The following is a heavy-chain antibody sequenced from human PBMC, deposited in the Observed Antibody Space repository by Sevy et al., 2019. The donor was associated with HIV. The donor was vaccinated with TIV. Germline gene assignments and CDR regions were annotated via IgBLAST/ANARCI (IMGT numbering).Heavy chain of an antibody. D-gene: IGHD2-8*02. V-gene: IGHV3-11*01. J-gene: IGHJ5*02. CDR1: GFTFSDYY. CDR3: ARAGDDYCTESDCNKNWFDP. Sequence: GGSLRLSCAASGFTFSDYYMGWFRQAPGKGLKWVSYISSSGALVFYADSVEGRFTISRDNAKNSLFLQMNSLRAEDTAIYYCARAGDDYCTESDCNKNWFDPWGQRTLVTVSS. CDR2: ISSSGALV.